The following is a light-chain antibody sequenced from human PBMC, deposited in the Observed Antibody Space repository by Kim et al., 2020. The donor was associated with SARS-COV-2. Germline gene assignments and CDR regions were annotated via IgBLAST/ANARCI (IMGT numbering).Light chain of an antibody. V-gene: IGLV2-14*03. CDR2: DVS. Sequence: GQSIAIACTGTSSDVGGYNSVSWYQRHPGQDPKLMIYDVSNRPSGVSNRFFGSKSGNTACLTIFGVQAEDEGDYYCSSYTISSTVVFGGGTKLTVL. CDR1: SSDVGGYNS. J-gene: IGLJ2*01. CDR3: SSYTISSTVV.